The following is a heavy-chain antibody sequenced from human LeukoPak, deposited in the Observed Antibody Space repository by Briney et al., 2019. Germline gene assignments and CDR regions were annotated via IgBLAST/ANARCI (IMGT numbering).Heavy chain of an antibody. CDR1: GDSIGSGPYY. Sequence: PSETLSLTCSVSGDSIGSGPYYWSWIRQSPGKGLEWIGTIYYTRNTYYNSSLKSRVTISIDTSKNQFSLKLSSATAADTAIYYCARRDNSDSSGYFDHWGQGTLVTVSS. CDR2: IYYTRNT. V-gene: IGHV4-39*01. J-gene: IGHJ4*02. D-gene: IGHD3-22*01. CDR3: ARRDNSDSSGYFDH.